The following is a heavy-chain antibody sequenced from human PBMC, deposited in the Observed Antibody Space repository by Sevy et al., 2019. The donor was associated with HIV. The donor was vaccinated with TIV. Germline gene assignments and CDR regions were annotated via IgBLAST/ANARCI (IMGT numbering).Heavy chain of an antibody. CDR2: ISYDGSNK. CDR1: GFTFSSYA. CDR3: ASVGSRFDY. Sequence: GGSLRLSCAGSGFTFSSYAMHWVRQAPGKGLEWVAVISYDGSNKYYADSVKGRFTISRDNSKNTLYLQMNSLRAEDTAVYYCASVGSRFDYWGQGTLVTVSS. V-gene: IGHV3-30-3*01. J-gene: IGHJ4*02.